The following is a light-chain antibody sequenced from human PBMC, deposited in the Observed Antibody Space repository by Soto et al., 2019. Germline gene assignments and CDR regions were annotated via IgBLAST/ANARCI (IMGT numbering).Light chain of an antibody. J-gene: IGLJ3*02. CDR2: EVN. V-gene: IGLV2-14*01. CDR3: SSFTSSSTQV. Sequence: QSVLTQPASVSRSLGQSITISCTGTSSDVGGYNYVSWYQQHPGKVPKLMIYEVNTRPSGVSNSFSGSKSANTASLTISGLQADDEPDYYCSSFTSSSTQVFGGGTKLTVL. CDR1: SSDVGGYNY.